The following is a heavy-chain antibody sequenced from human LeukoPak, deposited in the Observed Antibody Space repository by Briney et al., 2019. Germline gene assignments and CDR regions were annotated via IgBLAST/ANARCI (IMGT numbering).Heavy chain of an antibody. CDR2: ISHNGSSK. CDR3: ARGRSPDYWYFDL. Sequence: GGSLRLSCAASGFTFSSYGMHWVRQAPGKGLEWAVLISHNGSSKYYADSVRGRFTISRDNSNTLYLEMNSLRPEDTAVFYCARGRSPDYWYFDLWGRGTPVTVSS. J-gene: IGHJ2*01. CDR1: GFTFSSYG. V-gene: IGHV3-30*19.